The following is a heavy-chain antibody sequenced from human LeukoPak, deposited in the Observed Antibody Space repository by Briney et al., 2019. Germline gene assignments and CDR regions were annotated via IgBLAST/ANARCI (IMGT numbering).Heavy chain of an antibody. CDR1: GFTFSSYS. CDR2: ISSSSSYI. J-gene: IGHJ6*03. CDR3: ARERRSGSSSYYYYMDV. Sequence: GGSLRLSCAASGFTFSSYSMNWVRQAPGKGLEWVSSISSSSSYIYYADSVKGRFTISRDNAKNSLYLQMNSLRAEDTAVYYCARERRSGSSSYYYYMDVWGKGTTVTVSS. V-gene: IGHV3-21*04. D-gene: IGHD1-26*01.